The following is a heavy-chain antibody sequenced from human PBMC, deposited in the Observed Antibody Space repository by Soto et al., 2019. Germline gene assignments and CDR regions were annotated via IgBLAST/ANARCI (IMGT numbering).Heavy chain of an antibody. CDR2: IDPSDSYT. CDR3: ARSYYYDSSGFFDY. D-gene: IGHD3-22*01. V-gene: IGHV5-10-1*01. J-gene: IGHJ4*02. CDR1: RYIFTSYW. Sequence: GESQKICCKVSRYIFTSYWISGGRQRPGKGLEWMGRIDPSDSYTNYSPSFQGHVTISADKSISTAYLQWSSLKASDTAMYYCARSYYYDSSGFFDYWGQGTLVTVSS.